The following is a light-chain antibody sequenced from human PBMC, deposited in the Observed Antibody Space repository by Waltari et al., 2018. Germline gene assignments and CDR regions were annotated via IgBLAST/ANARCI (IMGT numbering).Light chain of an antibody. CDR2: EVS. V-gene: IGLV2-14*01. J-gene: IGLJ2*01. CDR1: SSDVGGYNY. CDR3: SSYTSSSTLHVV. Sequence: QSALTQPASVSGSPGQSLTISCTGTSSDVGGYNYVSWSQQHPGNAPKLMIYEVSNRPSGVSNRFSGSKSGNTASLTISGLQAEDEADYYCSSYTSSSTLHVVFGGGTKLTVL.